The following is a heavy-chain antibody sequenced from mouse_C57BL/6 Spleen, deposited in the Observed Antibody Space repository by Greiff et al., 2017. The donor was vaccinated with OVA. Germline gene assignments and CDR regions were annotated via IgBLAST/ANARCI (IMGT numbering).Heavy chain of an antibody. CDR2: IDPNSGGT. CDR1: GYTFTSYW. D-gene: IGHD2-1*01. Sequence: QVQLQQPGAELVKPGASVTLSCKASGYTFTSYWMHWVKQRPGRGLEWIGRIDPNSGGTKYNEKFNSKATLTVDNPSSTAYMQLSSVTSEDSAVYYCARQKGVRGYAMDYWGQGTSVTVSS. V-gene: IGHV1-72*01. J-gene: IGHJ4*01. CDR3: ARQKGVRGYAMDY.